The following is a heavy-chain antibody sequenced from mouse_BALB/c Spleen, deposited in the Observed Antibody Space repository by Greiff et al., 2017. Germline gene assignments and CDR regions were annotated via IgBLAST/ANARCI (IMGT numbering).Heavy chain of an antibody. CDR2: ISSGGGST. J-gene: IGHJ2*01. CDR1: GFAFSSYD. CDR3: ARHTGPAGGYGIFDY. Sequence: EVKLVESGGGLVKPGGSLKLSCAASGFAFSSYDMSWVRQTPEKRLEWVAYISSGGGSTYYPDTVKGRFTISRDNAKNTLYLQMSSLKSEDTAMYYCARHTGPAGGYGIFDYWGQGTTLTVSS. V-gene: IGHV5-12-1*01. D-gene: IGHD2-10*02.